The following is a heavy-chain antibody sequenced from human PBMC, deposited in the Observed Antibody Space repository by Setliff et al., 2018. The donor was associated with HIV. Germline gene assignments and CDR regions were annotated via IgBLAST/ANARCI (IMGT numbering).Heavy chain of an antibody. CDR2: ISSSSSYT. J-gene: IGHJ4*02. V-gene: IGHV3-11*05. CDR1: GFTFGDYY. CDR3: AKDHPIAASGFDT. Sequence: GGSLRLSCAASGFTFGDYYMSWIRQAPGKGLKWVSYISSSSSYTYYADSVKGRFTISRDNSKNTLYLQMNTLRAEDTAVYYCAKDHPIAASGFDTWGQGTLVTVSS. D-gene: IGHD6-13*01.